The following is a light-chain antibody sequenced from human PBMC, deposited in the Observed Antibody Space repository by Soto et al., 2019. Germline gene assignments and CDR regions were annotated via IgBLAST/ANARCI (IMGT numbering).Light chain of an antibody. Sequence: SYELTQPPSVSVAPGKTARITCGGNNIGSKSVHWYQQKPGQAPVLVIYYDSDRPSGIPERFSGSNSGNTATLTISRVEAGDAADYYCQVWDRSSDHPVFGGGTKLTVL. CDR3: QVWDRSSDHPV. V-gene: IGLV3-21*04. CDR2: YDS. CDR1: NIGSKS. J-gene: IGLJ3*02.